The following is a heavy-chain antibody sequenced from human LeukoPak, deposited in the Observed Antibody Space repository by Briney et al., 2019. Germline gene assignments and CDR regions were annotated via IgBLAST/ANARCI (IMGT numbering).Heavy chain of an antibody. CDR3: ARGDSYYYDSSGSELFDY. CDR2: IYYSGST. Sequence: PSETLSLTCTVSGGSISSYYWSWIRQPPGKGLEWIGYIYYSGSTNYNPSLKSRVTISVDTSKNQFSLKLSSVTAADTAVYYCARGDSYYYDSSGSELFDYWGQGTLVTVSS. V-gene: IGHV4-59*01. J-gene: IGHJ4*02. CDR1: GGSISSYY. D-gene: IGHD3-22*01.